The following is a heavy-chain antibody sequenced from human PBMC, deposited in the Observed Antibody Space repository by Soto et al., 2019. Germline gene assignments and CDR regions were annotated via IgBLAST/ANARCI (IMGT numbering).Heavy chain of an antibody. V-gene: IGHV1-18*01. J-gene: IGHJ4*02. D-gene: IGHD3-22*01. Sequence: ASVKVSCKASGYTFTSYGISWVRQAPGQGLEWMGWISAYNGNTNYAQKLQGRVTMTTDTSTSTAYMELRSLRSDDTAVYYCASSSSGYYRPNTHPDYWGQGTLVTVSS. CDR2: ISAYNGNT. CDR3: ASSSSGYYRPNTHPDY. CDR1: GYTFTSYG.